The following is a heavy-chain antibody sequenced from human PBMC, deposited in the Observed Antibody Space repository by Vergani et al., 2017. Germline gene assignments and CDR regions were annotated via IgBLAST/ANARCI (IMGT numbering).Heavy chain of an antibody. Sequence: EVQLVESGGGLVKPGGSLRLSCAASGFTFSSYSMNWVRQAPGKGLEWVSSISSSSYIYYADSVKGRFTISRDNAKNSLYLQMNSLRAEDTAVYYCARGKNSSSSNWFDPWGQGTLVTVSS. CDR3: ARGKNSSSSNWFDP. CDR1: GFTFSSYS. V-gene: IGHV3-21*01. CDR2: ISSSSYI. J-gene: IGHJ5*02. D-gene: IGHD6-6*01.